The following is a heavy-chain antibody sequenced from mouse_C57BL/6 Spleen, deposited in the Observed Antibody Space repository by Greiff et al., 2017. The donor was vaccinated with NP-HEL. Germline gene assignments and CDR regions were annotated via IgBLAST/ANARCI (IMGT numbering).Heavy chain of an antibody. D-gene: IGHD2-2*01. CDR1: GYTFTSYW. J-gene: IGHJ4*01. Sequence: VQLQQPGAELVRPGSSVKLSCKASGYTFTSYWMHWVKQRPIQGLEWIGNIDPSDSETHYNQKFKDKATLTVDKSSSTAYMQLSSLTSEDSAVYYCAFYGYDGGYAMDYWGQGTSVTVSS. CDR3: AFYGYDGGYAMDY. CDR2: IDPSDSET. V-gene: IGHV1-52*01.